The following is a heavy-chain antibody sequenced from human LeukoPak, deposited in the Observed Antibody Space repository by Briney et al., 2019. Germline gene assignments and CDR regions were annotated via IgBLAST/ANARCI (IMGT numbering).Heavy chain of an antibody. Sequence: GASVKVSCKASGYTFTGYYMHWVRQAPGQGLEWMGWINPNSGGTNYAQKFQGRVTMTRDTSISTAYMELSRLRSDDTVVYYCARAHPDLMIVPEADAFDIWGQGTMVTVSS. D-gene: IGHD3-22*01. CDR2: INPNSGGT. V-gene: IGHV1-2*02. CDR3: ARAHPDLMIVPEADAFDI. J-gene: IGHJ3*02. CDR1: GYTFTGYY.